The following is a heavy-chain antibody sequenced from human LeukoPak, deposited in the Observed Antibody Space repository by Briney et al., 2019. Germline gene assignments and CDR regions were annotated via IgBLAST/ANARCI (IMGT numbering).Heavy chain of an antibody. CDR2: ISAYNGNT. CDR3: ARGHYYYDSSGYPFDY. Sequence: ASVKVSCKASGYTFTSYGISWVRQAPGQGLEWMGWISAYNGNTNYAQKLQGRVTMTTDTSTSTAYTELRSLRSDDTAVYYCARGHYYYDSSGYPFDYWGQGTLVTVSS. J-gene: IGHJ4*02. CDR1: GYTFTSYG. V-gene: IGHV1-18*01. D-gene: IGHD3-22*01.